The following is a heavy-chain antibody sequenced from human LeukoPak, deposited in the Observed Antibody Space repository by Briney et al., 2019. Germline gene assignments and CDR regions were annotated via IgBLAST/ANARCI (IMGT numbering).Heavy chain of an antibody. CDR1: GFTFSHFG. Sequence: GGSLRLSCAASGFTFSHFGMHWVRQAPGKGLEWLALISFDGHNEYYADSVKGRFTISRDDSKNTLYLQMTSLRPDDTAVYYCAKTYFDTSAYHLYFFVSWGQGIPVIVSS. V-gene: IGHV3-30*18. CDR3: AKTYFDTSAYHLYFFVS. J-gene: IGHJ4*02. CDR2: ISFDGHNE. D-gene: IGHD3-22*01.